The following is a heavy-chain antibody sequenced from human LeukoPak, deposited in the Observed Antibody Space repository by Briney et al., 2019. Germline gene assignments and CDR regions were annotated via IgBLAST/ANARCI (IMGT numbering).Heavy chain of an antibody. J-gene: IGHJ4*02. CDR1: GISVSSNY. Sequence: PGGSLRLSCAASGISVSSNYMSWVRQAPGKGLEWVSVIYGGDTTYYADSVKGRITISRDNSKNTLFLQMTGLRAEDTALYYCATVGAAGTYFDYWGQGTLVPSPQ. CDR2: IYGGDTT. V-gene: IGHV3-66*01. D-gene: IGHD6-13*01. CDR3: ATVGAAGTYFDY.